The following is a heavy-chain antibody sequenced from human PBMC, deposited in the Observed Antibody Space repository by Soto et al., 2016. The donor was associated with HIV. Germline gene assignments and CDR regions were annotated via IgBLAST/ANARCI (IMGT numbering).Heavy chain of an antibody. CDR1: GFTFSNAW. J-gene: IGHJ4*02. Sequence: EVQLVESGGGLVKPGGSLRLSCAASGFTFSNAWMSWVRQAPGKGLEWVGRIKSKTDGGTTDYAAPVKGRFTISRDDSKNTLYLQMNSLKTEDTAVYYCTTDRGKPHYYDSSGYYPFDYWAREPWSPSPQ. D-gene: IGHD3-22*01. V-gene: IGHV3-15*01. CDR3: TTDRGKPHYYDSSGYYPFDY. CDR2: IKSKTDGGTT.